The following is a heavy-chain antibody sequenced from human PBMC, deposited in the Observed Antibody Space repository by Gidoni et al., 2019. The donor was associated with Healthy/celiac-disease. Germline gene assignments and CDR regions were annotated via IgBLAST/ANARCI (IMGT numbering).Heavy chain of an antibody. Sequence: MQLVQSGPDVAKPGTYVKVSCQASGFNFTSPDVQRVRQDRVQRLEWIGCIVVGSGNTNYEQKFQERVTITRDMSTSTAYMELRSLRSEDTAVYYCAADPGRNYDYVWGRDYWGHVTLVTVSS. D-gene: IGHD3-16*01. CDR1: GFNFTSPD. CDR2: IVVGSGNT. J-gene: IGHJ4*01. V-gene: IGHV1-58*01. CDR3: AADPGRNYDYVWGRDY.